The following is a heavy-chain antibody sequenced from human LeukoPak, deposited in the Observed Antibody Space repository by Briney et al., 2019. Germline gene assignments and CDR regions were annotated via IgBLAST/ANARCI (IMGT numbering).Heavy chain of an antibody. V-gene: IGHV3-23*01. J-gene: IGHJ4*02. CDR1: GLTFSSYA. CDR2: ISGSGGST. D-gene: IGHD3-22*01. Sequence: GGSLRLSCAASGLTFSSYAMSWVRQAPGKGLEWVSAISGSGGSTYYADSVKGRFTISRDNSKNTLYLQMNSLRAEDTAVYYCAKGSGIVGMNFDYWGQGTLVTVSS. CDR3: AKGSGIVGMNFDY.